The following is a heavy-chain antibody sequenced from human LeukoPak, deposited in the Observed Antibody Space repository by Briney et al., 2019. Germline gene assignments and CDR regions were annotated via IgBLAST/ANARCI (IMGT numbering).Heavy chain of an antibody. Sequence: SETLSLTCTVSGGSISSYYWSWIRQPPGKGLGWIGYIYYSGSTNYNPSLKSRVTISVDTTKNQFSLKLSSVAAADTAVYYCARDKGGFDPWGQGTLVTVSS. CDR2: IYYSGST. CDR1: GGSISSYY. D-gene: IGHD3-16*01. CDR3: ARDKGGFDP. J-gene: IGHJ5*02. V-gene: IGHV4-59*01.